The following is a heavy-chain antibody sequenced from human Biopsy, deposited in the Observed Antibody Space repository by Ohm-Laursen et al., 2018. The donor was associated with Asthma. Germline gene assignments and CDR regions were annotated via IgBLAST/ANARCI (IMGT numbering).Heavy chain of an antibody. D-gene: IGHD3-3*01. V-gene: IGHV3-33*01. CDR1: GFSFNSYG. Sequence: SLRLSCAASGFSFNSYGMHWVRRAPGKGLEWVAVIWYDGSNKYYADSVKGRFTISRDNSKNTLYLQMNSPRAEDTAVYYCARSIYDFWSGYYGMDVWGQGTTVTVSS. CDR3: ARSIYDFWSGYYGMDV. J-gene: IGHJ6*02. CDR2: IWYDGSNK.